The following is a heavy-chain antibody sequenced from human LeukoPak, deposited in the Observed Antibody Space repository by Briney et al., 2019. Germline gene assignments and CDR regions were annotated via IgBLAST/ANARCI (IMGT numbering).Heavy chain of an antibody. J-gene: IGHJ4*02. CDR2: ISGGGGST. V-gene: IGHV3-23*01. CDR1: EFTFSNYA. CDR3: TTCSGASCYSNY. Sequence: GGSLRLSCAASEFTFSNYAMNWVRQAPGKGLEWVSGISGGGGSTYYADSVKGRFTISRDNSKNTLYLQMDSLRAEDTAVYYCTTCSGASCYSNYWGQGTLVTVSS. D-gene: IGHD2-15*01.